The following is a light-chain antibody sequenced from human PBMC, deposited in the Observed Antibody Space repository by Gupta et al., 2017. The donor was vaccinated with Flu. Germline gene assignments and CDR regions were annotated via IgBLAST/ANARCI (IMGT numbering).Light chain of an antibody. J-gene: IGKJ4*01. CDR3: QQYLSTPLT. CDR2: WAS. V-gene: IGKV4-1*01. Sequence: DIVMTQPPDSLAVSPGERATINCKSSQSVLYSSNNKNYLAWYQQKPGQPPKLLIYWASTRESGVPDRFSGSGSGTDFTLTISSLQAEDVAVYYCQQYLSTPLTFGGGTKVEIK. CDR1: QSVLYSSNNKNY.